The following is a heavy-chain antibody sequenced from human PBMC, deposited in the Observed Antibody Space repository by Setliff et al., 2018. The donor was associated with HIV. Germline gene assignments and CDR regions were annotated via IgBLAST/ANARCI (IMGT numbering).Heavy chain of an antibody. CDR3: ARNDAFDI. Sequence: SETLSLTCTVSGDSISRDFYYWNWIRQPAGKGLEWIGHIYTNGRTHYNPSLKSRVTISMDTSKNQFSLKLSSVAAADTAVYYCARNDAFDIWGQGTLVTVSS. CDR2: IYTNGRT. V-gene: IGHV4-61*09. J-gene: IGHJ3*02. CDR1: GDSISRDFYY.